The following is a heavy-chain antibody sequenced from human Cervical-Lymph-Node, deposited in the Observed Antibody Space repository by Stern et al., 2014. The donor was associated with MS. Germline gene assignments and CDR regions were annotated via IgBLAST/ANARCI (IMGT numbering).Heavy chain of an antibody. V-gene: IGHV3-74*02. CDR2: INGDGTVS. CDR3: ASAYRAS. J-gene: IGHJ4*02. D-gene: IGHD1-1*01. Sequence: EVQLVESGGGIVQPGGSLMISCVASGFNFRTYWMHWARQGPGKGLEWVSRINGDGTVSTYADSVRGRFTISRNNANNTMSLQLDNLRVEDTAIYYCASAYRASWGQGTLVTVST. CDR1: GFNFRTYW.